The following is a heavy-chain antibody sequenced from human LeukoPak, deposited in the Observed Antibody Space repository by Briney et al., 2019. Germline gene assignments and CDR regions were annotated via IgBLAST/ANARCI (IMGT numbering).Heavy chain of an antibody. D-gene: IGHD3-16*01. CDR3: ARENWVFHY. CDR1: GYSISSGYH. V-gene: IGHV4-38-2*02. CDR2: VYRSGTT. J-gene: IGHJ4*02. Sequence: PSETLSLTCVVSGYSISSGYHWGWIRQPPGKGLEWIGTVYRSGTTYYDPSLESRVTISVDTANNEISLKVRSVTAADTAIYYCARENWVFHYWGQGILVTVSS.